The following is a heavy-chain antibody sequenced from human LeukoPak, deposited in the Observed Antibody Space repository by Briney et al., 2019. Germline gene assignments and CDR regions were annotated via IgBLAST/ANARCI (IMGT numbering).Heavy chain of an antibody. V-gene: IGHV4-61*02. J-gene: IGHJ5*02. D-gene: IGHD1-7*01. CDR2: IYTSGST. CDR1: GGSISSGSYY. CDR3: ARDLLAGTTMFDP. Sequence: SETLSLTCTVSGGSISSGSYYWSWIRQPAGKGLEWIGRIYTSGSTNYNPSLKSRVTMSVDTSKNQFSLKLSSVTAADTAVYYCARDLLAGTTMFDPWGQGTLVTVSS.